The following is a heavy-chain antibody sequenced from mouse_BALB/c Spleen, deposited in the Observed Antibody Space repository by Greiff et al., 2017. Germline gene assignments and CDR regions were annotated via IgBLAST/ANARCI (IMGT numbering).Heavy chain of an antibody. Sequence: QVQLKESAAELARPGASVKMSCKASGYTFTSYTMHWVKQRPGQGLEWIGYINPSSGYTEYNQKFKDKTTLTADKSSSTAYMQLSSLTSEDSAVYYCARREYGNLYWGQGTTLTVSS. D-gene: IGHD2-10*02. CDR1: GYTFTSYT. J-gene: IGHJ2*01. CDR2: INPSSGYT. V-gene: IGHV1-4*02. CDR3: ARREYGNLY.